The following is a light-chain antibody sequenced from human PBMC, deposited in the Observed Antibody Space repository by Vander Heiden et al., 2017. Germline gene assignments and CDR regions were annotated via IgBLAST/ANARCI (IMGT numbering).Light chain of an antibody. Sequence: VTITCRASQSISTYLNWYQQKPGKAPRLLMYAASNLQSGAPSRFSGSGSGTDFTLTISSLQPEDVATYYCQQSFSIPRSFGGGTKVEI. V-gene: IGKV1-39*01. CDR2: AAS. J-gene: IGKJ4*01. CDR1: QSISTY. CDR3: QQSFSIPRS.